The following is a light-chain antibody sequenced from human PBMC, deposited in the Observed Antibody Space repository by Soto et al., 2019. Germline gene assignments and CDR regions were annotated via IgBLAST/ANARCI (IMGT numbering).Light chain of an antibody. CDR3: MQALQTHHT. V-gene: IGKV2-28*01. CDR2: LAF. J-gene: IGKJ2*01. Sequence: IVMTQSPLSLPVTPGEPASISCRPSQSLLHSNGYNYLDWYLQKPGQSPRLLISLAFNRAYGVPDRFSGSGSGTYFTLKINRVEAEDVGIYYCMQALQTHHTFGQGTRLEIK. CDR1: QSLLHSNGYNY.